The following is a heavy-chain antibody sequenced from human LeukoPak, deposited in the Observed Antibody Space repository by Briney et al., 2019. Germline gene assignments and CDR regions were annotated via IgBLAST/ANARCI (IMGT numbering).Heavy chain of an antibody. CDR2: ISETGDKT. Sequence: GGSLRLSCAASGFSFSSYAMSWVRQAPGKGLEWVSIISETGDKTYYADSVEGRFTISRDNSKNTLYLQLNSLRAEDTAAFYCAKGVCGSIACHLDYWGQGNLVTVSS. J-gene: IGHJ4*02. V-gene: IGHV3-23*01. D-gene: IGHD2-2*01. CDR1: GFSFSSYA. CDR3: AKGVCGSIACHLDY.